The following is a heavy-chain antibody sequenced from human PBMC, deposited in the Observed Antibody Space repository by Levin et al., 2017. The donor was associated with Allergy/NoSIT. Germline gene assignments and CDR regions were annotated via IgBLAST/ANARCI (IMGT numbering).Heavy chain of an antibody. Sequence: SCAASGFTFSNYPMNWVRQAPGKGLEWVSSISSSSSFIYYAVSVKGRFTISRDNAKSSLYLQMNSLRVEDTALYYCAREDSSGYYTFQHWGQGTLVTVSS. CDR3: AREDSSGYYTFQH. CDR2: ISSSSSFI. V-gene: IGHV3-21*01. J-gene: IGHJ1*01. D-gene: IGHD3-22*01. CDR1: GFTFSNYP.